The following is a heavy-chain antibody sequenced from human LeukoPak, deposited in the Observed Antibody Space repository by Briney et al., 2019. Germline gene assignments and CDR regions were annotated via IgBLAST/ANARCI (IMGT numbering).Heavy chain of an antibody. CDR3: ARDGVGYYDSSGYYYFQH. J-gene: IGHJ1*01. V-gene: IGHV1-2*02. Sequence: GASVKVSCKASGYTFTGYYMHWVRQAPGQGLEWMGWINPNSGGTNYAQKFQGRVTMTRDTSISTAYMELSRLRFDDTAVYYCARDGVGYYDSSGYYYFQHWGQGTLVTVSS. D-gene: IGHD3-22*01. CDR2: INPNSGGT. CDR1: GYTFTGYY.